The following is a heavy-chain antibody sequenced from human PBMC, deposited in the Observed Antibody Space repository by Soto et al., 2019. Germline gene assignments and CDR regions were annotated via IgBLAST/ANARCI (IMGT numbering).Heavy chain of an antibody. CDR2: INHSGST. D-gene: IGHD3-16*02. CDR1: GGSFSGYY. J-gene: IGHJ4*02. Sequence: QVQLQQWGAGLLKPSETLSLTCAVYGGSFSGYYWSWIRQPPGKGLEWVGEINHSGSTNYNPSLKSRVTIAVDTSKNQFSRKLSSVTAADTAVYYCARGKLSEYVCGSYRYHFDYWGQGTVVTVSS. CDR3: ARGKLSEYVCGSYRYHFDY. V-gene: IGHV4-34*01.